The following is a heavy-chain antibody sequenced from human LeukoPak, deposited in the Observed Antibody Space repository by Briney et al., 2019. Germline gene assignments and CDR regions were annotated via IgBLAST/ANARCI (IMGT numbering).Heavy chain of an antibody. Sequence: SEPLSLTCTVSGGSIRTSSYYWAWIRQPPGKGLEWIGTVYYSGSAYYNPSLKSRVTISIDTSKNQFSLKLRSVTAADTAVYYCAREYYYGAGKPNWGQGTLVTVSS. CDR3: AREYYYGAGKPN. V-gene: IGHV4-39*01. CDR1: GGSIRTSSYY. J-gene: IGHJ4*02. CDR2: VYYSGSA. D-gene: IGHD3-10*01.